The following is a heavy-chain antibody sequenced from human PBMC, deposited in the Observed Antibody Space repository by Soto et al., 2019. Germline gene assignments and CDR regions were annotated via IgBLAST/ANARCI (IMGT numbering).Heavy chain of an antibody. CDR3: AREGLVPAALGYYYYYGMDV. J-gene: IGHJ6*02. V-gene: IGHV3-48*02. D-gene: IGHD2-2*01. CDR2: ISSSSSTI. CDR1: GFTFSSYS. Sequence: EVQLVESGGGLVQPGGSLRLSCAASGFTFSSYSMNWVRQAPGKGLEWVSYISSSSSTIYYADSVKGRFTISRDNAKNSLYLQMNSLRDEDTAVYYCAREGLVPAALGYYYYYGMDVWGQGTTVTVSS.